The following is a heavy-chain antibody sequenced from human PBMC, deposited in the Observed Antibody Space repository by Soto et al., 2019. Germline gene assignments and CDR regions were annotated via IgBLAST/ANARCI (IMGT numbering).Heavy chain of an antibody. Sequence: SETLSLTCTVSYGSVSGCDYYWGWVRQPPGKGLAWIGSICSSGSTYYNPSLKSRVTISVETSKNQFSLRLSSVTAADTAVYYCARHKRETGTHPQHLEHWGQGTLVTVSS. J-gene: IGHJ5*02. D-gene: IGHD1-1*01. CDR1: YGSVSGCDYY. V-gene: IGHV4-39*01. CDR2: ICSSGST. CDR3: ARHKRETGTHPQHLEH.